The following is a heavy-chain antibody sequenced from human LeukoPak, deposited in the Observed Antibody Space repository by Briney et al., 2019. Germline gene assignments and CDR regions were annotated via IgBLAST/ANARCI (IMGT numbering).Heavy chain of an antibody. D-gene: IGHD2-8*01. J-gene: IGHJ6*02. CDR2: INHSGST. Sequence: PSETLSLTCGVSGDSISGYYWSWIRQPPGKGLEWIGEINHSGSTNYNPSLKSRVTISVDTSKNQFSLKVRSVTAADTAVYYCARGHVGSYAYYYYYGMDVWGQGTTVTVSS. CDR1: GDSISGYY. CDR3: ARGHVGSYAYYYYYGMDV. V-gene: IGHV4-34*01.